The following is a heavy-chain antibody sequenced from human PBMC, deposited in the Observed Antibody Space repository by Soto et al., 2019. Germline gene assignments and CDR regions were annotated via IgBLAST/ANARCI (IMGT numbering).Heavy chain of an antibody. J-gene: IGHJ6*02. V-gene: IGHV3-53*01. CDR3: ARSITGTTVFSDYYYGMDV. Sequence: GGSLRLSCAASGFTVSSNYMSWVRQAPGKGLEWVSVIYSGGSTYYADSVKGRFTISRDNSKNTLYLQMNSLRAEDTAVYYCARSITGTTVFSDYYYGMDVWGQGTTVTVSS. D-gene: IGHD1-20*01. CDR1: GFTVSSNY. CDR2: IYSGGST.